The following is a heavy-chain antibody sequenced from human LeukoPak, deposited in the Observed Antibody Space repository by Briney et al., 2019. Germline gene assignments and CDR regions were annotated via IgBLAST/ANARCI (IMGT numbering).Heavy chain of an antibody. CDR2: IYYSGST. D-gene: IGHD5-18*01. CDR3: ARDRRARGYSYGYPTPPIDY. J-gene: IGHJ4*02. CDR1: GGSISSYY. V-gene: IGHV4-39*07. Sequence: PSETLSLTCAVYGGSISSYYWGWIRQPPGKGLEWIGSIYYSGSTYYNPSLKSRVTISVDTSKNQFSLKLSSVTAADTAVYYCARDRRARGYSYGYPTPPIDYWGQGTLVTVSS.